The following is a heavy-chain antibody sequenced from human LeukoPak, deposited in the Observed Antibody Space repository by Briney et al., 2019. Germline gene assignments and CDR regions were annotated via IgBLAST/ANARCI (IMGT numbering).Heavy chain of an antibody. Sequence: ASVKVSCKASGYTFTDYYMHWVQQAPGKGLEWMGLVDPEDGETIYAEKFQGRVTITADTSTDTAYMELSSLRSEDTAVYYCATESGYCSSTSCYALLDYWGQGTLVTVSS. V-gene: IGHV1-69-2*01. CDR2: VDPEDGET. J-gene: IGHJ4*02. CDR1: GYTFTDYY. CDR3: ATESGYCSSTSCYALLDY. D-gene: IGHD2-2*03.